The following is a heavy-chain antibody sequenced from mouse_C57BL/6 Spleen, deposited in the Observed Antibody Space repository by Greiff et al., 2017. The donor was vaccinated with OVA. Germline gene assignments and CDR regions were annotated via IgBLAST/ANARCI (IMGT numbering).Heavy chain of an antibody. CDR1: GYTFTDYY. CDR2: INPNNGGT. J-gene: IGHJ2*01. CDR3: ARGDYSRGDY. V-gene: IGHV1-26*01. D-gene: IGHD2-5*01. Sequence: EVQLQQSGPELVKPGASVKISCKASGYTFTDYYMNWVKQSHGKSLEWIGDINPNNGGTSYNQKFKGKATLTVDKSSSTAYMELRSLTSEDSAVYYCARGDYSRGDYWGQGTTLTVSS.